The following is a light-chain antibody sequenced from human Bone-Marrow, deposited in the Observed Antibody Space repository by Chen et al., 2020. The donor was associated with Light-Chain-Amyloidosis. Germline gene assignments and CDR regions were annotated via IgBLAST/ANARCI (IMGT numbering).Light chain of an antibody. CDR2: DVR. CDR3: SSYARSSTRV. J-gene: IGLJ3*02. CDR1: SSDIGDYNY. Sequence: QSALTQPASVSGSPGQSITISCTGTSSDIGDYNYVSWYPQHPGKAPNLMIYDVRNRPSGVSERYSGATSVVPASQTISGLQADAEADFFCSSYARSSTRVFGGVTKLPVL. V-gene: IGLV2-14*01.